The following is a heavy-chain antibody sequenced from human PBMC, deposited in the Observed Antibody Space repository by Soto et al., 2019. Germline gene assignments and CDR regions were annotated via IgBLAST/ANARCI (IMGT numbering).Heavy chain of an antibody. CDR1: GFTFSGSA. D-gene: IGHD6-13*01. Sequence: GGSLRLSCAASGFTFSGSAMHWVRQASGKGLEWVGRIRSKANSYATAYAASVKGRFTISRDDSKNTAYLQMNSLKTEDTAVYYCTSSGCSSSITQGIYYYGMDVWGQGTTVTVSS. J-gene: IGHJ6*02. CDR3: TSSGCSSSITQGIYYYGMDV. CDR2: IRSKANSYAT. V-gene: IGHV3-73*01.